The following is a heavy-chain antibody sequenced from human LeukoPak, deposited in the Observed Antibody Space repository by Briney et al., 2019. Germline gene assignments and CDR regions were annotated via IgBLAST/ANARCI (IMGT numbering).Heavy chain of an antibody. CDR2: INPSAGST. D-gene: IGHD3-3*01. Sequence: ASVKVSCKASGYTFTSYYMHWVRQAPGQGLEWMGVINPSAGSTTYTQKFQGRVTVTRDTSTRTVYMDLSSLRSEDTAVYYCARGTYYDFWSGYWGSSTIDYWGQGTLVTVSS. CDR3: ARGTYYDFWSGYWGSSTIDY. J-gene: IGHJ4*02. CDR1: GYTFTSYY. V-gene: IGHV1-46*03.